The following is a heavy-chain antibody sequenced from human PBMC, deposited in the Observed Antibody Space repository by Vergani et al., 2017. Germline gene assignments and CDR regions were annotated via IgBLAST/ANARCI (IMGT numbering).Heavy chain of an antibody. D-gene: IGHD3-22*01. CDR2: ISASGNA. J-gene: IGHJ3*01. CDR1: GGSISAGYYF. V-gene: IGHV4-61*02. Sequence: QVQLQASGPGRVKPSQTLSLTCTMSGGSISAGYYFWSWIRQPAGKGLEWLGHISASGNASHSPSLKTRVSMSVDTSKNQFSLTVTSVTAADTAIYFSARRSGGYDSGGKVQPLRTAFDVWGHGTVVTVSS. CDR3: ARRSGGYDSGGKVQPLRTAFDV.